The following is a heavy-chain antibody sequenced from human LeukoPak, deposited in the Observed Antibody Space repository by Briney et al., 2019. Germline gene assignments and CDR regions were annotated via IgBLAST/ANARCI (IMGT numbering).Heavy chain of an antibody. D-gene: IGHD6-19*01. J-gene: IGHJ6*02. CDR2: ISAYNGNT. CDR3: ARDPGYSSGWLDYYYYGMDV. CDR1: GYTFTSYG. Sequence: GVSVKVSCKASGYTFTSYGISWVRQAPGQGLEWMGWISAYNGNTNYAQKFQGRVTMTRNTSISTAYMELSSLRSEDTAVYYCARDPGYSSGWLDYYYYGMDVWGQGTTVTVSS. V-gene: IGHV1-18*01.